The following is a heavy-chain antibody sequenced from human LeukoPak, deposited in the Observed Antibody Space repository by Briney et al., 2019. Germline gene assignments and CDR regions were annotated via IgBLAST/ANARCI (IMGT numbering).Heavy chain of an antibody. CDR2: IYYSGST. J-gene: IGHJ6*02. Sequence: SETLSLTCTVSGGSISSGGYYWSWIRQHPGKGLEWIGYIYYSGSTYYNPSLKSRVTISVDTSKNQFSLKLSSVTAADTAVYYCARMHPGSSSWYDDYYYYGMDVWGQGTTVTVSS. CDR1: GGSISSGGYY. V-gene: IGHV4-31*03. D-gene: IGHD6-13*01. CDR3: ARMHPGSSSWYDDYYYYGMDV.